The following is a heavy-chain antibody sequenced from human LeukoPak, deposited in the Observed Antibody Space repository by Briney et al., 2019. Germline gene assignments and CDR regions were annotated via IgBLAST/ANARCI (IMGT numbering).Heavy chain of an antibody. CDR2: IKNDGTVK. J-gene: IGHJ4*02. CDR3: AKDSYSKGDY. D-gene: IGHD5-18*01. Sequence: PGGSLRLSCAASGFTFNYHWMTWVRQAPGKGLEWVANIKNDGTVKNYVDSVKGRFTISRDNAKNSLYLQMNSLRAEDTGVYYCAKDSYSKGDYWGQGVLVTVSS. V-gene: IGHV3-7*01. CDR1: GFTFNYHW.